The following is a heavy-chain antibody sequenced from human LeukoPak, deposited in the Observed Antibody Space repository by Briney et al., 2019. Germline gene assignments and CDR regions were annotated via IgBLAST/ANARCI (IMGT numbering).Heavy chain of an antibody. V-gene: IGHV3-30*02. CDR3: AKDEEDSSWYKVNYYYYMDV. CDR1: GFTFSSYG. J-gene: IGHJ6*03. Sequence: GGSLRLSCAASGFTFSSYGMHWVRQAPGKGLEWVAFIRYDGSNKYYADSVKGRFTISRDNSKNTLYLQMNSLRAEDTAVYYCAKDEEDSSWYKVNYYYYMDVWGKGTTVTVSS. D-gene: IGHD6-13*01. CDR2: IRYDGSNK.